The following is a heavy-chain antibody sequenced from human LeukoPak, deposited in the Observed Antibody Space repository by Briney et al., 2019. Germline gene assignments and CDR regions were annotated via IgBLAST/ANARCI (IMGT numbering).Heavy chain of an antibody. D-gene: IGHD6-13*01. Sequence: ASVKVSCKASGYTFTGYYMHWVRQAPGQGLEWMGWINPNSGGTNYAQKFQGWVTMTRDTSISTAYMELSRLSSDDTAVYYCARAYSSSYFYFDYWGQGTLVTVSS. J-gene: IGHJ4*02. CDR3: ARAYSSSYFYFDY. V-gene: IGHV1-2*04. CDR2: INPNSGGT. CDR1: GYTFTGYY.